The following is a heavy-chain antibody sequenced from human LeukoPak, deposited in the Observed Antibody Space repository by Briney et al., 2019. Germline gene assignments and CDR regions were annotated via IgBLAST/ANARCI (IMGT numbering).Heavy chain of an antibody. J-gene: IGHJ4*02. CDR1: GFAFDDYG. V-gene: IGHV3-20*04. D-gene: IGHD3-22*01. CDR2: INWNGGST. CDR3: ARVAYYDSSGYPFDY. Sequence: GGSLRLSCAASGFAFDDYGMSWVRQAPGKGLEWVSGINWNGGSTGYADSVKGRFTISRDNAKDSLYLQMNSLRAEDTALYYCARVAYYDSSGYPFDYGGQGTLVTVSS.